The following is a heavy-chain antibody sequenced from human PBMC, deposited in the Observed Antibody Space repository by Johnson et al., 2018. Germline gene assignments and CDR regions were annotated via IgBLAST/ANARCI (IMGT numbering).Heavy chain of an antibody. CDR2: ISSSSSTI. Sequence: QVQLVQSGGGLVKPGGSLRLSCAASGFTFSDYYMSWIRQAPGKGLEWVSYISSSSSTIYYADSVKGRFTISRDNAKNSLYLQMNGLGDEDTAVYYCARDASGSSFLVGQTGGWYYYGMDVWGQGTTVTVSS. CDR1: GFTFSDYY. D-gene: IGHD6-6*01. V-gene: IGHV3-11*01. CDR3: ARDASGSSFLVGQTGGWYYYGMDV. J-gene: IGHJ6*02.